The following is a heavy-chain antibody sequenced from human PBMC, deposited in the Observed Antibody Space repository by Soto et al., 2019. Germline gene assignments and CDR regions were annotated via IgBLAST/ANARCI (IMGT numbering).Heavy chain of an antibody. J-gene: IGHJ5*02. CDR1: GGSISSYY. D-gene: IGHD3-9*01. CDR3: AKSDYDINWFDP. CDR2: IYYSGST. Sequence: PSETLSLTCTVSGGSISSYYWNWIRQPPGKGLEWIGYIYYSGSTNYNASLQSRVTISIDRSKNQFSLKLSSVTAADTAVYYCAKSDYDINWFDPWGQGTLVT. V-gene: IGHV4-59*01.